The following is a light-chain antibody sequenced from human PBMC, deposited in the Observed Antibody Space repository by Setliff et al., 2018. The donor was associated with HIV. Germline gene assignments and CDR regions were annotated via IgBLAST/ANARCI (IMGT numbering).Light chain of an antibody. CDR1: QDISNS. J-gene: IGKJ2*01. Sequence: DIQMTQSPSSLSASVGDRVTITCRASQDISNSLAWYQQKPGKAPKFLVYDASRLENGVPSRFSGGGSGTDFTLTITSLQPEDFATYYCQQYYGTPYTFGQGTKVDIK. CDR3: QQYYGTPYT. CDR2: DAS. V-gene: IGKV1-NL1*01.